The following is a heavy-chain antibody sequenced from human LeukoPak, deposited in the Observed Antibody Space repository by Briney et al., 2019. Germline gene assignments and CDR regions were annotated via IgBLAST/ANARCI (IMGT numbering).Heavy chain of an antibody. CDR3: ARDAAVAAAGTDNDY. V-gene: IGHV1-69*04. Sequence: SVTVSCKASGGTFSSYAISWVRQAPGQGREWMGRIIPILGIANYAQKFQGRVTITADKSTSTAYMELSSLRSEDTAVYYCARDAAVAAAGTDNDYWGQGTLVTVSS. J-gene: IGHJ4*02. CDR2: IIPILGIA. CDR1: GGTFSSYA. D-gene: IGHD6-13*01.